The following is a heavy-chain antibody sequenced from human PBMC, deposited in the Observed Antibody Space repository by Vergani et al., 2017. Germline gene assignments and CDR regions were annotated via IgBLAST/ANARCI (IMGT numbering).Heavy chain of an antibody. D-gene: IGHD5/OR15-5a*01. Sequence: QVTLKESGPVLVKPTETLTLTCTVSGFSLSNARMGVSWIRQPPGKALECLAHIFSNDDKSYSTSLKSRLTISKDTSKSQMVLTMTHMDPVDTATYYCARFHVDIVSTTLIAPYYYCMDVWGKGTTVTVSS. CDR3: ARFHVDIVSTTLIAPYYYCMDV. CDR1: GFSLSNARMG. CDR2: IFSNDDK. J-gene: IGHJ6*03. V-gene: IGHV2-26*01.